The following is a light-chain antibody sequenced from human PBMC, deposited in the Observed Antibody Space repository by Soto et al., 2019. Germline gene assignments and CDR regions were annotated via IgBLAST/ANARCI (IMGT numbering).Light chain of an antibody. V-gene: IGKV1-12*01. J-gene: IGKJ1*01. CDR2: AAS. CDR1: QDISSW. CDR3: QQTNSFPRT. Sequence: DIQMTQSPSSVSASVGDRVTITCRARQDISSWLAWYQQKPGKAPNLLIYAASSLQSGVPSRFSGSGSGTDFTLTINSLQPEDIATYYCQQTNSFPRTFGQGTKVEVK.